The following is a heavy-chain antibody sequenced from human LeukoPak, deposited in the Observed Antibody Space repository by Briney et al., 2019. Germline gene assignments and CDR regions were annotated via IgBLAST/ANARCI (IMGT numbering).Heavy chain of an antibody. CDR3: AGSYDSSGYYGDAYYFDY. Sequence: GGSLRLSCAASGFTFSSYAMSWVRQAPGKGLEWVSVIYSGGSTYYADSVKGRFTISRDNSKNTLYLQMKSLRAEDTAVYYCAGSYDSSGYYGDAYYFDYWGQGTLVTVSS. J-gene: IGHJ4*02. V-gene: IGHV3-23*03. D-gene: IGHD3-22*01. CDR2: IYSGGST. CDR1: GFTFSSYA.